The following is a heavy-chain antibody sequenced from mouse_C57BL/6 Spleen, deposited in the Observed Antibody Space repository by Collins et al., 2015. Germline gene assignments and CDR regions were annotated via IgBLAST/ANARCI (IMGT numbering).Heavy chain of an antibody. V-gene: IGHV9-2-1*01. CDR1: GYTFTDYS. Sequence: QIQLVQSGPELKKPGETVKISCKASGYTFTDYSMHWVKQAPGKGLKWMGWINTETGEPTYADDFKGRFAFSLETSASTAYLQINNLKNEDTATYFCARDMGYSLMDYWGQGTSVTVSS. D-gene: IGHD2-3*01. CDR3: ARDMGYSLMDY. CDR2: INTETGEP. J-gene: IGHJ4*01.